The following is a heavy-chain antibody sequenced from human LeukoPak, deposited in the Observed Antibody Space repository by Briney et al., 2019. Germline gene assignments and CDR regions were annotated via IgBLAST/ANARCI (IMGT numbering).Heavy chain of an antibody. D-gene: IGHD4-23*01. J-gene: IGHJ4*02. Sequence: QTGGSLRLSCAASGFTFSNYAMSWVRQAPGKGLEWVSAISGTGGSTYFADSVKGRFTISRDNSKNTLYLQLSSLRADDTAVYYCAKPLFGTYGGPYYFDYWGQGALVTVSS. CDR2: ISGTGGST. V-gene: IGHV3-23*01. CDR3: AKPLFGTYGGPYYFDY. CDR1: GFTFSNYA.